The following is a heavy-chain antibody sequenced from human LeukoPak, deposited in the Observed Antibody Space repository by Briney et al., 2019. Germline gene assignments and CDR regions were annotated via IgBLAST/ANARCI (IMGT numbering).Heavy chain of an antibody. V-gene: IGHV3-30*02. Sequence: PGGSLRLSCAASGFTFSSYGMHWVRQAPGKGLEWVAFIRYDGSNKYYADSVKGRFTISRDNSKNTLYLQMNSLRAEDTAVYYCAARGLVVVTANSPSDYWGQGTLVTVSS. CDR2: IRYDGSNK. D-gene: IGHD2-21*02. CDR1: GFTFSSYG. J-gene: IGHJ4*02. CDR3: AARGLVVVTANSPSDY.